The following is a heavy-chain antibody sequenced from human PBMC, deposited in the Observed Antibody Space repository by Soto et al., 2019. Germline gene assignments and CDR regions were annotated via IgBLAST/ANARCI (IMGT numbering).Heavy chain of an antibody. J-gene: IGHJ6*02. CDR3: ARKKPPGVAVPVRQLKSPWGSAP. V-gene: IGHV4-34*01. Sequence: PSETLSLTCGVYGESFSVYYWSWIRQPPGKGLEWIGEINHSGSTNYNPSLKSRVTISVDTSKNHLSLKLSSVTAADTAVYYCARKKPPGVAVPVRQLKSPWGSAPGGQGPTVTFPS. CDR2: INHSGST. CDR1: GESFSVYY. D-gene: IGHD2-15*01.